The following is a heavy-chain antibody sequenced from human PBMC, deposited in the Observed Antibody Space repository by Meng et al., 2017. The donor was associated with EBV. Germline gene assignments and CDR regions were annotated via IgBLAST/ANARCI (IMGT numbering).Heavy chain of an antibody. D-gene: IGHD3-22*01. CDR2: ISAYNGNT. CDR3: ARDGRLYDTPSPFDY. CDR1: GYTFTSYG. V-gene: IGHV1-18*01. J-gene: IGHJ4*02. Sequence: QVQLLQSGAEGKKPGAPVKGSCKASGYTFTSYGISWVRQAPGQGLEWMGWISAYNGNTNYAQKLQGRVTMTTDTSTSTAYMELRSLRSDDTAVYYCARDGRLYDTPSPFDYWGQGTLVTVSS.